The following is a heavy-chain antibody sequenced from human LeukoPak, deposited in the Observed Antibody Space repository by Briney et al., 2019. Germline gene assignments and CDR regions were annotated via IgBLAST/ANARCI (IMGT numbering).Heavy chain of an antibody. CDR2: IWYDGSNK. J-gene: IGHJ3*02. D-gene: IGHD3-9*01. Sequence: GGSLRLSCAASGFTFSSYGMHWVRQAPGMGLEWVAVIWYDGSNKYYADSVKGRFTISRDNSKNTLYLQMNSLRAEDTAVYYCARARGENDILTGYPGAFDIWGQGTMVTVSS. CDR1: GFTFSSYG. V-gene: IGHV3-33*01. CDR3: ARARGENDILTGYPGAFDI.